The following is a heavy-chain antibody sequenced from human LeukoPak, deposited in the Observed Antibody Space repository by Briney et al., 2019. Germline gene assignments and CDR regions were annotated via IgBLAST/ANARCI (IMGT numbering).Heavy chain of an antibody. CDR2: ISGSGGGT. Sequence: GGSLRLSCAASGFTFSSYAVSWVRQAPGKGLEWVSAISGSGGGTYYADSVKGRFTISRDNSKNTLHLQMNSLSTEDTAVYYCAKITTGYSSGRYPGWPVDYWGQGTLVTVSS. CDR3: AKITTGYSSGRYPGWPVDY. D-gene: IGHD6-19*01. V-gene: IGHV3-23*01. CDR1: GFTFSSYA. J-gene: IGHJ4*02.